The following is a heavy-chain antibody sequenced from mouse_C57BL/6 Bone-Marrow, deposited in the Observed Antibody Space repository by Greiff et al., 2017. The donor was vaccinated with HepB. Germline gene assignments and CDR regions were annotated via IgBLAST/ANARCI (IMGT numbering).Heavy chain of an antibody. CDR1: GYTFTDYA. CDR2: ISTYYGDA. V-gene: IGHV1-67*01. Sequence: QVQLKQSGPELVRPGVSVKISCKGSGYTFTDYAMHWVKQSHATSLEWIGVISTYYGDASYNQKFKDKATMTVDKSSRTAYMELARLTSEDSAVYYCARSRHITTVVDYWGQGTTLTVSS. J-gene: IGHJ2*01. CDR3: ARSRHITTVVDY. D-gene: IGHD1-1*01.